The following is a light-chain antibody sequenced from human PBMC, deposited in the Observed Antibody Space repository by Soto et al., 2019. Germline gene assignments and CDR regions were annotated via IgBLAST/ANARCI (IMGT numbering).Light chain of an antibody. CDR1: QSVSSN. V-gene: IGKV3-15*01. Sequence: EIVMTQSPATLSVSPGERATLSCRASQSVSSNLAWYQQKPGQAPRLLIYGASTRATGIPARFSGSGSGTEFTLTISSLQSEDFAVYYCQQYNNWLEGRTFGHGTKVEIK. J-gene: IGKJ1*01. CDR3: QQYNNWLEGRT. CDR2: GAS.